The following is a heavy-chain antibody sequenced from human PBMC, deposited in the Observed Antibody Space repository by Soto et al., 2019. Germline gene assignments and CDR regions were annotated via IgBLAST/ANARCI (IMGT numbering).Heavy chain of an antibody. J-gene: IGHJ4*02. D-gene: IGHD3-22*01. Sequence: GGSLRLSCTVSGFTFDDYAMSWVRQAPGKGLEWVGFISSQAFGGTTEYATSVEGRFTISTDESKTIAYLQMNSLKAADTAVYFCATVYFYDSSADYYFDYWGQGTLVTVSS. CDR2: ISSQAFGGTT. V-gene: IGHV3-49*04. CDR1: GFTFDDYA. CDR3: ATVYFYDSSADYYFDY.